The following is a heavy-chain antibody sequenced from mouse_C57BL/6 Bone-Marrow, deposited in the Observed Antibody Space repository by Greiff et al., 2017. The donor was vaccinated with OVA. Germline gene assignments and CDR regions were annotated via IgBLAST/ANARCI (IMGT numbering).Heavy chain of an antibody. V-gene: IGHV1-50*01. CDR1: GYTFTSYW. Sequence: VQLQQPGAELVKPGASVKLSCKASGYTFTSYWMQWVKQRPGQGLEWIGEIDPSDSYTNYNQKFKGKATLTVDTSSSTAYMQLSSLTSEGSAVYCCAREEVDYWGQGTTLTVSS. J-gene: IGHJ2*01. CDR2: IDPSDSYT. CDR3: AREEVDY.